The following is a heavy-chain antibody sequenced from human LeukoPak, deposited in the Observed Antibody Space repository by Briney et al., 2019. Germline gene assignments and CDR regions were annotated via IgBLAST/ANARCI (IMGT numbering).Heavy chain of an antibody. CDR3: ARGGSGSYSEDY. V-gene: IGHV3-23*01. J-gene: IGHJ4*02. CDR1: GFTFSSYA. Sequence: GGSLRLSCAASGFTFSSYAMSWVRQAPGKGLEWVSAISGSGGSTYYADSVKGRFTISRDNAKNSLYLQMNSLRAEDTAVYYCARGGSGSYSEDYWGQGTLVTVSS. D-gene: IGHD1-26*01. CDR2: ISGSGGST.